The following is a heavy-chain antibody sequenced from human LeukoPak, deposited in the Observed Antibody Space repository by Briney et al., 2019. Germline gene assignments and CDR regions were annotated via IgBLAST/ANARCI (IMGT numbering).Heavy chain of an antibody. CDR2: IYYSGST. CDR3: ARVAYYYYYYXMDX. J-gene: IGHJ6*03. Sequence: PSQTLSLTCTVSGGSISSGDYYWSWIRQPPGKGLEWIGYIYYSGSTYYNPSLKSRVTISVDTSKNQFSLKLSSVTAADTAVYYCARVAYYYYYYXMDXWGKGXTVTV. CDR1: GGSISSGDYY. V-gene: IGHV4-30-4*08.